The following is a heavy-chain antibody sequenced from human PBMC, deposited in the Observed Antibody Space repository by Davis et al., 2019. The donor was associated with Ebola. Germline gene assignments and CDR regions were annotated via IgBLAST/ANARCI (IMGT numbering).Heavy chain of an antibody. D-gene: IGHD3-3*01. J-gene: IGHJ4*02. CDR2: IKTAGSEE. Sequence: GESLKISCAASGFTFSTYWMSWVRQAPGKGLEWVANIKTAGSEEHYVDSVKGRFTMSRDNAKNSLYLQLDSLRDEDTAVYYCARWGLRGNYDSWSGSDYYFDYWGQGILVTVSS. CDR3: ARWGLRGNYDSWSGSDYYFDY. CDR1: GFTFSTYW. V-gene: IGHV3-7*01.